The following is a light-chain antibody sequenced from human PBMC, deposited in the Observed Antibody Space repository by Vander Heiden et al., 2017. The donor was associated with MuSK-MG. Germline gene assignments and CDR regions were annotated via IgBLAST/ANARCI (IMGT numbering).Light chain of an antibody. CDR2: DVS. CDR3: CSFAGMSVV. V-gene: IGLV2-11*01. Sequence: QSALTQPRSVSGSPGLSVTISCTGTSNDVGGYNYVSWFQQHPGNAPQLIIFDVSKRSSGVPDRFSGSKSGNTASPTIAGLQAEDEADYYCCSFAGMSVVFGGGTKLTVL. J-gene: IGLJ2*01. CDR1: SNDVGGYNY.